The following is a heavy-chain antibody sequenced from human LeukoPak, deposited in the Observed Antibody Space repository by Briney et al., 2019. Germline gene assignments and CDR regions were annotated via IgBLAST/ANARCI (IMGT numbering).Heavy chain of an antibody. Sequence: PGRSLRLSCAGSGFTFDDYAMLWVRQPPGKGLEWVSCISWNSGSIDYAVSVKGRFTISRDNAKNSLFLQMNSLRPDDTAFYYCAKGTGRYWTFFDSWGQGTLVTVSS. CDR2: ISWNSGSI. CDR3: AKGTGRYWTFFDS. CDR1: GFTFDDYA. J-gene: IGHJ4*02. V-gene: IGHV3-9*01. D-gene: IGHD1-26*01.